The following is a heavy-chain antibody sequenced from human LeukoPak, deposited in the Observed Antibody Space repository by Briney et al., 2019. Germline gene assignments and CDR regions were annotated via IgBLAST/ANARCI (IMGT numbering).Heavy chain of an antibody. Sequence: SETLSLTCTVSGGSISSGGYYWSWIRQHPGKGLEWIGYIYDSGSTYYNPSLKSRVTISLDTSKNQFSLKLSSVTAADTAVYYCANYITYDILTGRIDWFDPWGQGTLVTVSS. V-gene: IGHV4-31*03. CDR2: IYDSGST. D-gene: IGHD3-9*01. CDR3: ANYITYDILTGRIDWFDP. CDR1: GGSISSGGYY. J-gene: IGHJ5*02.